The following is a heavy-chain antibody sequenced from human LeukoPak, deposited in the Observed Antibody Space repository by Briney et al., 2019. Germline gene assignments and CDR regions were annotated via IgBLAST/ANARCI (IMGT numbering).Heavy chain of an antibody. CDR1: GGTFSSYA. V-gene: IGHV1-69*13. Sequence: GASVKVSCKASGGTFSSYAISWVRQAPGQGLEWMGEIIPIFGTANYAQKFQGRVTITADESTSTAYMELSSLRSEDTAVYYCARDRRTYSSGWYDYWGQGTLVTVSS. D-gene: IGHD6-19*01. CDR3: ARDRRTYSSGWYDY. J-gene: IGHJ4*02. CDR2: IIPIFGTA.